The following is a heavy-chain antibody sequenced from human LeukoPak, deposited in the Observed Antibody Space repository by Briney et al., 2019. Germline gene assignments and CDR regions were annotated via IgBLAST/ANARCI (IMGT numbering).Heavy chain of an antibody. CDR1: GGSISSSSYY. J-gene: IGHJ5*02. D-gene: IGHD6-19*01. CDR3: ARLLSGAVAGTWDWFDP. V-gene: IGHV4-39*01. CDR2: IYYSGST. Sequence: PSETLSLTCTVSGGSISSSSYYWGWIRQPPGKGLECIGSIYYSGSTYYNPSLKSRVTISVDTSKNQFSLKLSSVTAADTAVYYCARLLSGAVAGTWDWFDPWGQGTLVTVSS.